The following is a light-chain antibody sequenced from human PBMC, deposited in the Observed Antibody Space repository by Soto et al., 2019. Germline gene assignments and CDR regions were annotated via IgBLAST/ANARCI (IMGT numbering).Light chain of an antibody. J-gene: IGLJ1*01. CDR1: SSDVGGYNY. CDR3: SSYTSSSMGV. Sequence: QAVVTQPASVSGSPGQSITISCTGTSSDVGGYNYVSWYQQHPGKAPKLMIYDVSNRPSGVSNRFSGSKSGNTASLTISGLQAEDEADYCCSSYTSSSMGVFGTGTKLTVL. V-gene: IGLV2-14*01. CDR2: DVS.